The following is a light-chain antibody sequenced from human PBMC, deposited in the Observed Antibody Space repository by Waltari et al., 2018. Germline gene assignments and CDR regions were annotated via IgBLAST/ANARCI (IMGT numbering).Light chain of an antibody. Sequence: QSALTQPPSASGSPGQSVTISCTGTSSDVGGYNYVSWYQQHPGKAPKLMIYEVSKRPSGGPDPFPGSKSGNPASLTVSGLQAEDEADYYCSSYAGSNNLYVFGTGTKVTVL. V-gene: IGLV2-8*01. CDR1: SSDVGGYNY. CDR3: SSYAGSNNLYV. CDR2: EVS. J-gene: IGLJ1*01.